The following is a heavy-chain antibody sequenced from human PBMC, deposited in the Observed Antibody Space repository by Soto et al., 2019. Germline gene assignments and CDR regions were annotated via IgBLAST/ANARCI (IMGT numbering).Heavy chain of an antibody. J-gene: IGHJ4*02. V-gene: IGHV3-23*01. CDR3: VKSHTVTTWDYFDC. Sequence: PGGSLRLSCAASGFTFSSYAMSWVRQAPGKGLEWVSAISGSGGSTYYADSVKGRFTISRDNSKNTLYLQMSSLRAEDTAVYYCVKSHTVTTWDYFDCWGQGTLVTVSS. D-gene: IGHD4-17*01. CDR1: GFTFSSYA. CDR2: ISGSGGST.